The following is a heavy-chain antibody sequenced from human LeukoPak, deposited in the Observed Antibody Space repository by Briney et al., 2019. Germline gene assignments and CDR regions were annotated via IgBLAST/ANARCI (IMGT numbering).Heavy chain of an antibody. J-gene: IGHJ3*01. CDR1: GFTFSSYG. V-gene: IGHV3-33*03. Sequence: GRSLRLSCAASGFTFSSYGMHWVRQAPGKGLEWVAVLWYDGTNTYYADSVKGRFTTSRDTSNNSLYLQMNSLRAEDTAVYYCVRAIVGASVAFGFWGQGTLVTVSS. CDR2: LWYDGTNT. CDR3: VRAIVGASVAFGF. D-gene: IGHD1-26*01.